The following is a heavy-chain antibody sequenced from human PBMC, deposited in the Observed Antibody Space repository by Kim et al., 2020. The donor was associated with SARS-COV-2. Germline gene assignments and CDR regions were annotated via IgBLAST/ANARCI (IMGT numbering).Heavy chain of an antibody. D-gene: IGHD3-10*01. CDR1: GFTFSSYS. Sequence: GGSLRLSCAASGFTFSSYSMNWVRQAPGKGLEWVSSISSSSSYIYYADSVKGRFTISRDNAKNSLYLQMNSLRAEDTAVYYCARASILLWFGPMDVWGQGTTVTVSS. V-gene: IGHV3-21*01. J-gene: IGHJ6*02. CDR3: ARASILLWFGPMDV. CDR2: ISSSSSYI.